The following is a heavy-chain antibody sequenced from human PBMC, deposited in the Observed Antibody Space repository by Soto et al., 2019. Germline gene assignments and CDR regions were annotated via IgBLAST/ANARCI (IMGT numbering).Heavy chain of an antibody. CDR1: GYSFSAYG. CDR2: VSTNNANT. J-gene: IGHJ4*02. Sequence: GASVKVSCKTSGYSFSAYGLAWLRQAPGQRPEWMGWVSTNNANTNYAQKFQGRVTMTTGTSTTTTYMELRSLRSDDTAVYYCARELNTESSTYYSFAYWGQGTLVTVSS. D-gene: IGHD2-2*01. CDR3: ARELNTESSTYYSFAY. V-gene: IGHV1-18*01.